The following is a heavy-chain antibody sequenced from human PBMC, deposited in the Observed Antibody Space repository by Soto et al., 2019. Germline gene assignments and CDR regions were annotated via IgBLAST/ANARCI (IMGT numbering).Heavy chain of an antibody. J-gene: IGHJ6*01. V-gene: IGHV1-18*01. CDR3: AREGYCSSGSCALYSHDYFGMEV. CDR2: ISAYNANT. Sequence: GASVKVSCKASGYPFARYGISWVRQAPGQGLEWMGWISAYNANTNYAQKFQGRVIMTTDTSTSTAYMELRSLTSDDTAVYYCAREGYCSSGSCALYSHDYFGMEVWGQGTTVTVSS. D-gene: IGHD2-15*01. CDR1: GYPFARYG.